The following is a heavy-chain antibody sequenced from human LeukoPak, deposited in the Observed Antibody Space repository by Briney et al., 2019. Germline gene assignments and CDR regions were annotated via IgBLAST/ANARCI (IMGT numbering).Heavy chain of an antibody. CDR1: GGTFSSYA. J-gene: IGHJ4*02. V-gene: IGHV1-69*05. D-gene: IGHD3-22*01. CDR3: ARTYYYDSSGYYFDY. CDR2: IIPIFGTA. Sequence: ASVKVSCKASGGTFSSYAISWVRQAPGQGLEWMGRIIPIFGTANYAQKFQGRVTITTGESTSTAYMELSSLRSEDTAVYYCARTYYYDSSGYYFDYWGQGTLVTVSS.